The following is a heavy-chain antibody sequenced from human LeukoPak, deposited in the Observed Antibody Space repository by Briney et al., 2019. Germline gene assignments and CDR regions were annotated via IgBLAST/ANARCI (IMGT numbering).Heavy chain of an antibody. Sequence: PGGSLRLSCGGSGFTLSSSWMHWGRQGPGKGLGWDSRIYSDGSRTDYADSVKGRFTIAGDNAKNTLYLQMDSLSAEDTAVYYCARSGRGGAFDIWGQGTMVTVSS. CDR3: ARSGRGGAFDI. J-gene: IGHJ3*02. V-gene: IGHV3-74*01. D-gene: IGHD1-26*01. CDR2: IYSDGSRT. CDR1: GFTLSSSW.